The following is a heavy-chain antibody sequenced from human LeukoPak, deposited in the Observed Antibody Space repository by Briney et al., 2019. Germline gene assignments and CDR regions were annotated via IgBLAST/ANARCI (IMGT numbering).Heavy chain of an antibody. J-gene: IGHJ6*03. CDR1: GYTFTSYD. V-gene: IGHV1-8*03. D-gene: IGHD6-13*01. CDR3: ARKTPIAAAGTGGYYYYYYYMDV. Sequence: ASVKVSCXASGYTFTSYDINWVRQATGQGLEWMGWMNPNSGNTGYAQKFQGRVTITRNTSISTAYMELSSLRSEDTAVYYCARKTPIAAAGTGGYYYYYYYMDVWGKGTTVTVSS. CDR2: MNPNSGNT.